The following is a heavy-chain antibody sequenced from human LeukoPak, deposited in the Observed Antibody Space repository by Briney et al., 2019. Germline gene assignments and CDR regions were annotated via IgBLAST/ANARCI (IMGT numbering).Heavy chain of an antibody. CDR2: IIPIFGTA. D-gene: IGHD1-26*01. V-gene: IGHV1-69*05. Sequence: SVKVSCKASGGTFSSYAISWVRQAPGQGLEWMGGIIPIFGTANYAQKFQGRVTITTDESTSTAYMELSSLRSEDTAVYYCARDRRSGYSGSYYSRWFDPWGQGTLVTVSS. CDR1: GGTFSSYA. CDR3: ARDRRSGYSGSYYSRWFDP. J-gene: IGHJ5*02.